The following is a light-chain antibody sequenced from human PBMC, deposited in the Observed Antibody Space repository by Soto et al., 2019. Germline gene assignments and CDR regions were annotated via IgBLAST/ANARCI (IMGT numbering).Light chain of an antibody. Sequence: ILMTQSPATLSVSPGERATLSCRASQSVSNNLAWYQQKPGQAPRLLIYDASPSATGIPARFSGSGSGTELTLTISGLQSEGFAVYYCQQYNNWPPWTFGQGTKVEIK. CDR2: DAS. V-gene: IGKV3-15*01. CDR3: QQYNNWPPWT. J-gene: IGKJ1*01. CDR1: QSVSNN.